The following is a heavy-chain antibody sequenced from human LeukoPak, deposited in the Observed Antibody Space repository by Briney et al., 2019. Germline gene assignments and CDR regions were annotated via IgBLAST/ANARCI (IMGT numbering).Heavy chain of an antibody. V-gene: IGHV3-15*01. J-gene: IGHJ4*02. CDR1: GFTVNDAW. D-gene: IGHD5-24*01. Sequence: GGSLRLSCAASGFTVNDAWMNWLRQAPGKGLEWVGRIISKTDGGTADYAAPVKGRVSISRDDAENTLYLEMNSLKAEDTAVYYCTGSRRRWSPNLDYWGQGTLVTVSS. CDR3: TGSRRRWSPNLDY. CDR2: IISKTDGGTA.